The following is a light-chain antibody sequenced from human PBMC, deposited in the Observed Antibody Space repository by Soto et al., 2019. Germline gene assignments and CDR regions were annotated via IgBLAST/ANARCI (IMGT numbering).Light chain of an antibody. Sequence: DIQMTQSPSTLSASVGDRVTITCRASQSISSWLAWYQQKPGKAPKLLSYDASSLESGVPSRFSGSGSGTEFTLTISSLKPDDFETYYCQQYNSYPLTFGGGTKVDIK. V-gene: IGKV1-5*01. J-gene: IGKJ4*01. CDR1: QSISSW. CDR2: DAS. CDR3: QQYNSYPLT.